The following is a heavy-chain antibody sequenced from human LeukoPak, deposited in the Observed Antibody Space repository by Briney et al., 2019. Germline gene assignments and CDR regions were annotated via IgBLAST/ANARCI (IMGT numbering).Heavy chain of an antibody. D-gene: IGHD3-16*02. V-gene: IGHV3-21*01. CDR1: GFTFSSYS. J-gene: IGHJ4*02. Sequence: GGSLRLSCAASGFTFSSYSMNWVRQAPGKGLEWVSSISSSSSYIYYADSVKGRFTISRDNAKNSLYLQMNSLRAEDTAVYYCARDLYDYVWGSYRTYYFDYWGQGTLVTVSS. CDR3: ARDLYDYVWGSYRTYYFDY. CDR2: ISSSSSYI.